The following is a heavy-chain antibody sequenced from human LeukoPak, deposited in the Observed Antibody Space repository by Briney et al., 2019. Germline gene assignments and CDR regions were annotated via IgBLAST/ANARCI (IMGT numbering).Heavy chain of an antibody. CDR3: ARAHLPAPYYYYYMDV. CDR1: GFTFSDYY. CDR2: ISSSGSTI. Sequence: GGSLRLSCAASGFTFSDYYMSWIRQAPGKGLEWVSYISSSGSTIYYADSVKGRFTISRDNAKNSLYLQMNSLRAEDTAVYYCARAHLPAPYYYYYMDVWGKGTTVTVSS. V-gene: IGHV3-11*04. J-gene: IGHJ6*03.